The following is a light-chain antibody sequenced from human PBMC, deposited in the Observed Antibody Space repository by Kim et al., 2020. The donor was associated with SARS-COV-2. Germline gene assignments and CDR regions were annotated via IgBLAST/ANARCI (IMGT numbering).Light chain of an antibody. V-gene: IGLV1-44*01. J-gene: IGLJ3*02. Sequence: ELTQPPSASGTPGQRVTISCSGTTSNIESNTVNWYQQRPGTAPELLIYTNDQRPSGVPDRFSGSRSGTSASLAISGLQSEDEADYYCATWDDRLNGRVFGGGTKLTVL. CDR2: TND. CDR1: TSNIESNT. CDR3: ATWDDRLNGRV.